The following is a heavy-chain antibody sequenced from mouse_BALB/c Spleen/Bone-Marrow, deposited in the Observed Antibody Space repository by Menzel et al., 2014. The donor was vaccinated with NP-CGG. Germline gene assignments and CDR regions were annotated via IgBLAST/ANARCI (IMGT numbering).Heavy chain of an antibody. D-gene: IGHD2-10*02. J-gene: IGHJ2*01. CDR2: INPYNGET. Sequence: VQLKESGPELVKPGASVKISCKASGYSFTGYFMNWVKQSHGKSLEWIGRINPYNGETFYNQKLKGKATSTADKSSSTAHMEFLSLTSEDSAVYYCGRGAKKYGNYLVYWGQGTTLTVSS. CDR3: GRGAKKYGNYLVY. V-gene: IGHV1-37*01. CDR1: GYSFTGYF.